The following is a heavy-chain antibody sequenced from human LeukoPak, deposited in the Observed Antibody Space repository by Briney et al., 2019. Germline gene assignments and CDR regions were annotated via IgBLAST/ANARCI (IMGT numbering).Heavy chain of an antibody. CDR2: IYYSGST. Sequence: PSETLSLTCTVSGGSISSYYWSWIRQPPGKGLEWIGYIYYSGSTNYNPSLKSRVTISVVTSKNQFSLKLSSVTAADTAVYYCAREAGVPTIFGPGAFDIWGQGTMVTVSS. D-gene: IGHD3-3*01. V-gene: IGHV4-59*01. CDR1: GGSISSYY. CDR3: AREAGVPTIFGPGAFDI. J-gene: IGHJ3*02.